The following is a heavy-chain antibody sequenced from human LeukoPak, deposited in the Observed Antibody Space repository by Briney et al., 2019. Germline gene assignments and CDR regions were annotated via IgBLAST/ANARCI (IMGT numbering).Heavy chain of an antibody. CDR1: GGSFSGYY. V-gene: IGHV4-34*01. Sequence: PSETLSLTCAVYGGSFSGYYWSWIRQPPGKGLEWIGEINHSGSTNYNPSLKSRVTISVDTSKNQFSLKLSSATAADTAVYYCARACCGNYYYYYGMDVWGQGTTVTVSS. CDR3: ARACCGNYYYYYGMDV. J-gene: IGHJ6*02. CDR2: INHSGST. D-gene: IGHD1-26*01.